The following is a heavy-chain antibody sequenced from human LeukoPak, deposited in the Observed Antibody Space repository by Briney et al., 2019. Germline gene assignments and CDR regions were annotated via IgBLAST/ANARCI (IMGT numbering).Heavy chain of an antibody. CDR3: TRDGAMDI. D-gene: IGHD3-16*01. CDR2: IVPIFGTA. V-gene: IGHV1-69*05. Sequence: GSSVKVSCKASGGTFSSYAISWVRQAPGQGLEWIGGIVPIFGTANYAQKFQGRVTITTDESTSTAYMELSSLRSDDTAVYYCTRDGAMDIWGQGTMVTVSS. J-gene: IGHJ3*02. CDR1: GGTFSSYA.